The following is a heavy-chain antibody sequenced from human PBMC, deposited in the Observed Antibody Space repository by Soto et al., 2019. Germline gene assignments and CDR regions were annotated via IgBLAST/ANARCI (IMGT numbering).Heavy chain of an antibody. Sequence: QVQLQESGPGLVKPSETLSLTCTVSGGSISSYYWNWIRQPPGKGLEWIGYIYDRGSTNYNPALKSRVTISVDTSKNQFSLRLTSVTAADTAVYYCAGNSGWNRNFDYWGQGTLVTVSS. D-gene: IGHD6-19*01. CDR3: AGNSGWNRNFDY. J-gene: IGHJ4*02. CDR1: GGSISSYY. V-gene: IGHV4-59*01. CDR2: IYDRGST.